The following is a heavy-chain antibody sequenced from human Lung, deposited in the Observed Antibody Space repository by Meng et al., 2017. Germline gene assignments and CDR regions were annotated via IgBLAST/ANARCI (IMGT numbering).Heavy chain of an antibody. Sequence: VQQQQWGAGLLKPSETLSLTCVVSGGSFSDYYWSWIRQPPGKGLEWIGEINHSGSTNYNPSLESRATMSVDTSQNNLSLKLSSVTAADSAVYYCARGPTTMAHDFDYWGQGTLVTVSS. CDR3: ARGPTTMAHDFDY. CDR2: INHSGST. V-gene: IGHV4-34*01. D-gene: IGHD4-11*01. CDR1: GGSFSDYY. J-gene: IGHJ4*02.